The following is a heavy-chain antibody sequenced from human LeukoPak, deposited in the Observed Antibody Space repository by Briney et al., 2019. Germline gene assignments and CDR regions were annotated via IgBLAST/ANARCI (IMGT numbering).Heavy chain of an antibody. J-gene: IGHJ6*02. Sequence: GGSLRLSCAASGFTFSSYAMSWVRQAPGKGLEWVSAISGSGGSTYYADSVKGRFTISRDNSKNTLYLQMNSLRAEDTAVYYCAKDPPTDYYGSGSYPRNYYYYYGMDVWGQGTTVTVSS. CDR2: ISGSGGST. V-gene: IGHV3-23*01. D-gene: IGHD3-10*01. CDR3: AKDPPTDYYGSGSYPRNYYYYYGMDV. CDR1: GFTFSSYA.